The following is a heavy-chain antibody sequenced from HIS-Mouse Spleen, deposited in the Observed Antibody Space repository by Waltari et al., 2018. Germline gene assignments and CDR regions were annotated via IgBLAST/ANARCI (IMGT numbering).Heavy chain of an antibody. V-gene: IGHV4-39*07. CDR3: AREIPYSSSWYDWYFDL. CDR2: IYYRGST. J-gene: IGHJ2*01. Sequence: QLQLQESGPGLVKPSETLSLTCTVSGGSISSSSYYWGWIRQPPGTGLEGIGSIYYRGSTTDNPSRKSGVTISVDTSKNQFSLKLSSVTAADTAVYYCAREIPYSSSWYDWYFDLWGRGTLVTVSS. D-gene: IGHD6-13*01. CDR1: GGSISSSSYY.